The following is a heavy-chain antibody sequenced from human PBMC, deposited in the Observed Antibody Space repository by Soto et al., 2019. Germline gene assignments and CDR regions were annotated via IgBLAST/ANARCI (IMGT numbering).Heavy chain of an antibody. CDR3: ARSPRTYYDILTGLFRRGDYYGMDV. J-gene: IGHJ6*02. CDR2: MNPNSGNT. D-gene: IGHD3-9*01. CDR1: GYTFTSYD. V-gene: IGHV1-8*01. Sequence: GASVKVSCKASGYTFTSYDINWVRQATGQGLEWMGWMNPNSGNTGYAQKFQGRVTMTRNTSISTAYMELSSLRSEDTAVYYCARSPRTYYDILTGLFRRGDYYGMDVWGQGTTVTVSS.